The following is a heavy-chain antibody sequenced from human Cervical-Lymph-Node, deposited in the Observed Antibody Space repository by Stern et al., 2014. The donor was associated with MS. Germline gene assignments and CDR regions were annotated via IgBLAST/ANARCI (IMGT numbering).Heavy chain of an antibody. CDR1: GYNFDKYW. CDR2: IYPDDADA. V-gene: IGHV5-51*01. Sequence: EMQLVESGAEVRKPGESLKISCQTSGYNFDKYWIAWVRQMTGRGLEWMGIIYPDDADARYNAPLHGQVSISVDKFTTTAYLQWTSLKASDSAIYYCARRGTAAEIDYWGQGTLVTVSS. CDR3: ARRGTAAEIDY. J-gene: IGHJ4*02. D-gene: IGHD6-13*01.